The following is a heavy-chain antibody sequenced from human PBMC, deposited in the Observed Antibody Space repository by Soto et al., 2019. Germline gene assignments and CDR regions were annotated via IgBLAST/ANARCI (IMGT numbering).Heavy chain of an antibody. D-gene: IGHD2-15*01. CDR1: GFTFSSYA. CDR3: ARDLGRDGPNIGI. CDR2: ISYDGSNK. Sequence: PGGSLRLSCAASGFTFSSYAMHWVRQAPGKGLEWVAVISYDGSNKYYADSVKGRFTISRDNSKNTLYLRMNSLRAEDTAVYYCARDLGRDGPNIGIWGQGTMVTVSS. J-gene: IGHJ3*02. V-gene: IGHV3-30-3*01.